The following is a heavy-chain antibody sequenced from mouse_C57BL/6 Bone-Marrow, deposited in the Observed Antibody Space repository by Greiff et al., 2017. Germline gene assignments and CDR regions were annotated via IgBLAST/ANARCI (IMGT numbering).Heavy chain of an antibody. CDR2: ISNLAYSI. V-gene: IGHV5-15*04. CDR3: ARRRWYFDV. Sequence: EVKLVESGGGLVQPGGSLKLSCAASGFTFSDYGMAWVRQAPRKGPEWVAFISNLAYSIYYADTVTGRCTISRENAKNTLYLEMSSLRSEDTAMYYCARRRWYFDVWGTGTTVTVSS. CDR1: GFTFSDYG. J-gene: IGHJ1*03.